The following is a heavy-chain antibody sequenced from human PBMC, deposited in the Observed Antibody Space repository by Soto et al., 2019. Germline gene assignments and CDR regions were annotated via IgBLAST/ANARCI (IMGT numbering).Heavy chain of an antibody. CDR3: ASMVFCGDCSNNWFDP. Sequence: GASVKVSCKASGYTFTSYYMHWVRQAPGQGLEWMGIINPSGGSTSYAQKLQGRVTMTRDTSTSTVYMELSSLRSEDTAVYYCASMVFCGDCSNNWFDPWGQGTLVTVSS. D-gene: IGHD2-21*02. CDR2: INPSGGST. J-gene: IGHJ5*02. CDR1: GYTFTSYY. V-gene: IGHV1-46*03.